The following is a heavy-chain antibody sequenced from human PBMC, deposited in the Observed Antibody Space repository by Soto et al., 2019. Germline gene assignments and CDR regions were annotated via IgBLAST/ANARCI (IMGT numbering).Heavy chain of an antibody. CDR2: IDYSGST. V-gene: IGHV4-59*08. D-gene: IGHD2-2*01. CDR1: GGSITSYY. J-gene: IGHJ4*02. Sequence: SETLSLTCTVSGGSITSYYWNWIRQPPGKGLEWIGYIDYSGSTNYNPSLKRRVTISVDTSKNQFSLNLSSVTAADAAVYYCARAVVPARPYYFDYWGQGTLVTVSS. CDR3: ARAVVPARPYYFDY.